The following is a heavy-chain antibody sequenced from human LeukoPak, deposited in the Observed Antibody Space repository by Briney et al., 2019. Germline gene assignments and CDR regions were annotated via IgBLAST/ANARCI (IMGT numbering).Heavy chain of an antibody. CDR2: ISGSGGST. D-gene: IGHD1-7*01. CDR1: GFTFSSYA. CDR3: AKGDNWNYVDWFDP. J-gene: IGHJ5*02. Sequence: PGGSLRLSCAATGFTFSSYAMRWVRQAPGKGLEWVSAISGSGGSTYYADSVKGRFTISRDNSKNTLYLQMNSLRAEDTAVYYCAKGDNWNYVDWFDPWGQGTLVTVSS. V-gene: IGHV3-23*01.